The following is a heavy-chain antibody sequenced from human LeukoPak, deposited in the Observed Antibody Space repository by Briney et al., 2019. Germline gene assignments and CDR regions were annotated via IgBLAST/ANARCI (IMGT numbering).Heavy chain of an antibody. CDR3: ARGIAVAGIGPYYYYYYGMDV. V-gene: IGHV4-34*01. D-gene: IGHD6-19*01. CDR1: GGSFSGYY. Sequence: SETLSLTCAVYGGSFSGYYWSWIRQPPGKGLEWIGEINHRGSTNYNPSLKSRVTISVDTSKNQFSLKLSSVTAADTAVYYCARGIAVAGIGPYYYYYYGMDVWGQGTTVTVSS. CDR2: INHRGST. J-gene: IGHJ6*02.